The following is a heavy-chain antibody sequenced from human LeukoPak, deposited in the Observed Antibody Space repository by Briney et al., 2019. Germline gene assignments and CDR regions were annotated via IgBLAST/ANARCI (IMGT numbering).Heavy chain of an antibody. D-gene: IGHD1-7*01. Sequence: SETLSLTCTVSGGSISSGDYYWSWIRQPPGKGLEWIGYNYYSGSTYYNPSLKSRVTISVDTSKNQFSLKLSSVTAADTAVYYCAGELELRCAWFGPWGQGTLVTVSS. V-gene: IGHV4-30-4*01. CDR2: NYYSGST. CDR3: AGELELRCAWFGP. CDR1: GGSISSGDYY. J-gene: IGHJ5*02.